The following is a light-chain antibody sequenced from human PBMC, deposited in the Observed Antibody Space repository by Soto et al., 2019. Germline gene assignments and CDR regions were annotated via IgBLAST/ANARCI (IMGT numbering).Light chain of an antibody. J-gene: IGKJ4*01. CDR1: QSFRGL. CDR2: GAS. Sequence: EAVLTHSPLTLSLSPGERATLSCRASQSFRGLLAWYQQRPGQAPRLLIFGASSRATGIPARFSGSGSGTDFTLTISRLEPEDFAVYYCQQFSSYPLTFGGGTKVDIK. V-gene: IGKV3-11*01. CDR3: QQFSSYPLT.